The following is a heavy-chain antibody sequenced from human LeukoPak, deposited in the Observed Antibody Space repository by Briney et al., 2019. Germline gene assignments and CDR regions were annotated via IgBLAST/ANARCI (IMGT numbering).Heavy chain of an antibody. V-gene: IGHV1-8*02. CDR3: AILPITMVESKHYYYYYGMDV. J-gene: IGHJ6*02. D-gene: IGHD3-10*01. CDR2: LNPNSGNT. CDR1: GYTFTGYY. Sequence: ASVKVSCKASGYTFTGYYMHWVRQAPGQGLGWMGWLNPNSGNTGYAQKFHGRVTMTRTPSIGTAYMELSSLRSEDTAVYYCAILPITMVESKHYYYYYGMDVWGQGTTVTVS.